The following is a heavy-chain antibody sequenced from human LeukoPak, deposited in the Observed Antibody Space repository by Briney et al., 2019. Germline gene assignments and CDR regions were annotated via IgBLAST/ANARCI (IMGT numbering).Heavy chain of an antibody. CDR1: GFTFSSYA. CDR3: AREGRVIVGATGYFDY. D-gene: IGHD1-26*01. CDR2: ISYDGSNK. V-gene: IGHV3-30*04. J-gene: IGHJ4*02. Sequence: PGRSLRLSCAASGFTFSSYAMHWVRQAPGKGLEWVAVISYDGSNKYCADSVKGRFTISRDNSKNTLYLQMNSLRAEDTAVYYCAREGRVIVGATGYFDYWGQGTLVTVSS.